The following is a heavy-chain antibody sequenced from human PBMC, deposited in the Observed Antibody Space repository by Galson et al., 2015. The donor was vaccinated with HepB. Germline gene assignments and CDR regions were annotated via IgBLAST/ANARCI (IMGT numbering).Heavy chain of an antibody. D-gene: IGHD2-2*01. CDR2: IYKSEST. CDR3: ASSVPVNWFDP. Sequence: QHPEKGLEWIGYIYKSESTYYNPSLKSRVTISVDMSKNQFSLKLSSVTAADTAVYYCASSVPVNWFDPWGQGTLVTVSS. J-gene: IGHJ5*02. V-gene: IGHV4-31*02.